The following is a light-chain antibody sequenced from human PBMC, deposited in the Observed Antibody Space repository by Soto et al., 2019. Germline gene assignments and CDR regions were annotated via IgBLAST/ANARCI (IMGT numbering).Light chain of an antibody. CDR2: GAS. J-gene: IGKJ1*01. Sequence: GDRVTITCRASRAISNFVAWYQQKPGEVPKLLIYGASTLLSGVPSRFSGSGSGTDFTLSISGLQPEDVGTFYCQKYHSAPPTFGPGTRVES. CDR3: QKYHSAPPT. V-gene: IGKV1-27*01. CDR1: RAISNF.